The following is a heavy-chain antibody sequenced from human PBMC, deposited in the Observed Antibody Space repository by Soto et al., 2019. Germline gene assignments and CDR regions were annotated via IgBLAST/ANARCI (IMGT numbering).Heavy chain of an antibody. D-gene: IGHD6-13*01. J-gene: IGHJ5*02. CDR1: GGSISSGGYY. V-gene: IGHV4-31*03. CDR2: IYYSGST. CDR3: AREKVEPQQNWFDP. Sequence: SETLSLTCTVSGGSISSGGYYWSWIRQHPGKGLEWIGYIYYSGSTYYNPSLKSRVTISVDTSKNQFSLKLSSVTAADTAVYYCAREKVEPQQNWFDPWGQGTLVTVSS.